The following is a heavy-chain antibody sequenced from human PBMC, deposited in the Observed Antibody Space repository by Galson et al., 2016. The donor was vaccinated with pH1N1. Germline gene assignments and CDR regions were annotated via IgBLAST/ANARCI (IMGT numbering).Heavy chain of an antibody. V-gene: IGHV1-69*06. Sequence: SVKVSCKASGVTFTIYTIAWVRQAPGQGLEWMGGISPMFDTTTYAQKFQGRVTITADRLTTTLYMNLSSLRSEDTAVYYCASPSPFYGSSGYYLHFRDWGQGTLVTDSS. CDR2: ISPMFDTT. CDR3: ASPSPFYGSSGYYLHFRD. CDR1: GVTFTIYT. J-gene: IGHJ4*02. D-gene: IGHD3-22*01.